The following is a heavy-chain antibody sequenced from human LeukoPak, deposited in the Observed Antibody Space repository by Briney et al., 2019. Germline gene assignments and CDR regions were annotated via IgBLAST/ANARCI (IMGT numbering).Heavy chain of an antibody. V-gene: IGHV4-31*03. D-gene: IGHD2-2*01. CDR3: ARVPIVVVPAATENPRWFDP. CDR1: GGSISSGGYY. Sequence: ASETLSLTCTVSGGSISSGGYYWSWIRQHQGKGLEWIGYIYYSRSTYYNPSLKSRVTISVDTSKNQFSLKLSSVTAADTAVYYCARVPIVVVPAATENPRWFDPWGQGTLVTVSS. J-gene: IGHJ5*02. CDR2: IYYSRST.